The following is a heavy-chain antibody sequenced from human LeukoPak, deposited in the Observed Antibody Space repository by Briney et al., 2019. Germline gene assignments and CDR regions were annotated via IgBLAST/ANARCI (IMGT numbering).Heavy chain of an antibody. J-gene: IGHJ2*01. CDR2: IYTTGST. Sequence: RASETLSLTCTVSCDSIRGYYWSWIRQPAGKGLEWIGHIYTTGSTTYNPSLKSRVTMSVDTSKNQFSLKLNSVTAADTAVYYCARGYYSGWYFDLWGRGTLVTVSS. CDR1: CDSIRGYY. CDR3: ARGYYSGWYFDL. D-gene: IGHD2/OR15-2a*01. V-gene: IGHV4-4*07.